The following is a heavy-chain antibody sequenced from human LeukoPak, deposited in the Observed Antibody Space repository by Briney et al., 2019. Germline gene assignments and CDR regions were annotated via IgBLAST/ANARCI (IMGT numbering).Heavy chain of an antibody. J-gene: IGHJ4*02. CDR2: ISGSGGST. CDR1: GFTFSSYA. D-gene: IGHD1-26*01. V-gene: IGHV3-23*01. CDR3: AKDDSSYDYFDY. Sequence: GGSLRLSCAASGFTFSSYAMSWVRQAPGKGLEWVSAISGSGGSTYYPDSVKGRFTISRDNSKNTLYLQMNSLRAEDTAVYYCAKDDSSYDYFDYWGQGTLVTVSS.